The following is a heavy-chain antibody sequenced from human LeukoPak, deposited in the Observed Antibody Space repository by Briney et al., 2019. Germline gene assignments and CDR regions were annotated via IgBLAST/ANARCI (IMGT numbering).Heavy chain of an antibody. CDR3: ARDPYSGSYGNYYYYFMDV. D-gene: IGHD1-26*01. CDR1: LLTFSSYG. Sequence: GGTLRLPCAACLLTFSSYGMSWVGQAPGQGREWVAAISGSGCRTYYADSVKGRFTIYRDNSKTTLYLQTNSLRAEDTAVYYCARDPYSGSYGNYYYYFMDVWGKGTTVTISS. J-gene: IGHJ6*03. CDR2: ISGSGCRT. V-gene: IGHV3-23*01.